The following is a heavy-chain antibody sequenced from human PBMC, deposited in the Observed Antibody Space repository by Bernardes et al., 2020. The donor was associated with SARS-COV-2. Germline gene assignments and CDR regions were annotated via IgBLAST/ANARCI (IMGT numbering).Heavy chain of an antibody. CDR1: GYTFTGYY. CDR3: ARAPYCSSTSCYGRNWYFDL. Sequence: ASVKVSCKASGYTFTGYYMHWVRQAPGQGLEWMGRINPNSGGTNYAQKFQGRVTMTRDTSISTAYMELSRLRSDDTAVYYCARAPYCSSTSCYGRNWYFDLWGRGTLVTVSS. V-gene: IGHV1-2*06. J-gene: IGHJ2*01. CDR2: INPNSGGT. D-gene: IGHD2-2*01.